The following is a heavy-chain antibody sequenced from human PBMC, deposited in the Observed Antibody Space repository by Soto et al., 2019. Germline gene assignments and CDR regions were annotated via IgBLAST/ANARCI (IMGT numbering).Heavy chain of an antibody. D-gene: IGHD6-19*01. CDR2: ISYDGSSK. Sequence: GGSLRLSCAASGFAFSTYGIHWVRQAPGKGLEWVALISYDGSSKYNADSVKGRFTISRENSNNTLYLQLSSLRPEDTAVYYCARTTAVAGTPEFDYWGQGALVTVSS. CDR1: GFAFSTYG. V-gene: IGHV3-30*19. CDR3: ARTTAVAGTPEFDY. J-gene: IGHJ4*02.